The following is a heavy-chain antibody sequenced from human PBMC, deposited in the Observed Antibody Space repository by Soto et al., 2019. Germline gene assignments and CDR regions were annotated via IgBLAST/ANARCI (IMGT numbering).Heavy chain of an antibody. D-gene: IGHD3-9*01. CDR3: ASNNNVLTGSYYYGMDV. CDR1: GGTFSSYA. Sequence: QVQLVHSGAEVKKPGSSVKVSCKASGGTFSSYAISWVRQAPGQGLEWMGGIIPIFGTANYAQKFQGRVTIIADESTSTAYMELSSLRSEDTAVFYCASNNNVLTGSYYYGMDVWGQGTTVTVSS. CDR2: IIPIFGTA. V-gene: IGHV1-69*12. J-gene: IGHJ6*02.